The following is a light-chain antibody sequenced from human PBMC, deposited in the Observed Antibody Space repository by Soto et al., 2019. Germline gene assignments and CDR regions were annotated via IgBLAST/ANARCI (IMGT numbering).Light chain of an antibody. CDR3: QQYNSYPWT. Sequence: DIQMTQSPSPLSASVGDRVTITCRASQSISSWLAWYQQKPGKAPKLLIYKASSLESGVPSRFSGSGSGTEFSLTIRSLQPDDFATYYCQQYNSYPWTVGQGTKVEIK. J-gene: IGKJ1*01. CDR2: KAS. CDR1: QSISSW. V-gene: IGKV1-5*03.